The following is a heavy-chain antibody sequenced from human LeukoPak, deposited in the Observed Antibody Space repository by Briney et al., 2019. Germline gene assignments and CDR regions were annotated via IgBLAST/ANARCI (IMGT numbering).Heavy chain of an antibody. CDR3: ARPFYSSSWPEGFDI. V-gene: IGHV3-11*01. Sequence: GGSLRLSCAASGFTFSDYYMSWIRQAPGKGLEWVSYISSSGSTIYYADSVKGRFTISRDNAKNSLYLQMNSLRAEDTAVYYCARPFYSSSWPEGFDIWGQGTMVTVSS. J-gene: IGHJ3*02. CDR1: GFTFSDYY. CDR2: ISSSGSTI. D-gene: IGHD6-13*01.